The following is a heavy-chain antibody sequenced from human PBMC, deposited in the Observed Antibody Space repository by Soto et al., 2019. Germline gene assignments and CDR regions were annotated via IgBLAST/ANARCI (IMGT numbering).Heavy chain of an antibody. CDR2: IYSGGRT. J-gene: IGHJ4*02. CDR3: ATCCGYGFSLGCMEY. V-gene: IGHV3-53*02. CDR1: GFTVGSIY. Sequence: EVRLVETGGGLIQPGESLRLSCAASGFTVGSIYMSWVRQAPGKGLEWVSLIYSGGRTDYADSVKGRFTISRDTSKNTLNLLMNNLRAEDTAVYYCATCCGYGFSLGCMEYWGQGPLVTVSS. D-gene: IGHD5-18*01.